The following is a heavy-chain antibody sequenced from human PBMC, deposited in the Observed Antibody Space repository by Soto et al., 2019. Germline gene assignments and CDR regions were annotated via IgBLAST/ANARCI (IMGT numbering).Heavy chain of an antibody. D-gene: IGHD3-9*01. J-gene: IGHJ4*02. CDR2: ISWDGEK. V-gene: IGHV2-5*02. Sequence: ITLKESGPPLVKPTQTLTLTCTFSGFSLNTRGVGVGWIRQPPGKALEWLALISWDGEKRYSPSLKSRLTITKDTSENQVVLTMTNMDPVDTATYYCAPRRGDLLTGHYYFDYWGQGTLVTVSS. CDR1: GFSLNTRGVG. CDR3: APRRGDLLTGHYYFDY.